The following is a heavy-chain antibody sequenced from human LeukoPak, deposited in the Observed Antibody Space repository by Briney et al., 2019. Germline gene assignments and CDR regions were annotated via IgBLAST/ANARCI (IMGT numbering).Heavy chain of an antibody. CDR3: ARQRSSSWDPNHYYYYMDV. J-gene: IGHJ6*03. Sequence: PSETLSLTRTVSVGSLSSSSYYWGWIRQPPGKGLEWIGSIYYSGSTYYNPSLKSRVTISVDTSKNQFSLKLSSVTAADTAVYYCARQRSSSWDPNHYYYYMDVWGKGTTVTVSS. V-gene: IGHV4-39*01. D-gene: IGHD6-13*01. CDR2: IYYSGST. CDR1: VGSLSSSSYY.